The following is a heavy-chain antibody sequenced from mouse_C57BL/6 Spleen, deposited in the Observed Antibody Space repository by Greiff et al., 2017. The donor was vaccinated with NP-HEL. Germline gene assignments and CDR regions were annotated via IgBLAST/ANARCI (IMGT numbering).Heavy chain of an antibody. Sequence: DVHLVESGGDLVKPGGSLKLSCAASGFTFSSYGMSWVRQTPDKRLEWVATISSGGSYTYYPDSVKGRFTISRDNAKNTLYLQMSSLKSEDTAMYYCARDYDGYYGGFADWGQGTLVTVSA. D-gene: IGHD2-3*01. CDR3: ARDYDGYYGGFAD. V-gene: IGHV5-6*01. J-gene: IGHJ3*01. CDR2: ISSGGSYT. CDR1: GFTFSSYG.